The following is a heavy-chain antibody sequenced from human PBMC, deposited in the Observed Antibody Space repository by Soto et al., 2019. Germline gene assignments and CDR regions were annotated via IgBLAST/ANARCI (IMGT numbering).Heavy chain of an antibody. CDR2: IYYSGST. Sequence: RQPPGKGLEWIGYIYYSGSTNYNPSLKSRVTISVDTSKNQFSLKLSSVTAADTAVYYCASAGGGRWFDPWGQGTLVTVSS. V-gene: IGHV4-59*01. CDR3: ASAGGGRWFDP. J-gene: IGHJ5*02. D-gene: IGHD2-8*02.